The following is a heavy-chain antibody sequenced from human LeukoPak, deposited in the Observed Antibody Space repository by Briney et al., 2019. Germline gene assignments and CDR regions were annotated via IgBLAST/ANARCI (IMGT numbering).Heavy chain of an antibody. CDR2: MNPNSGNT. V-gene: IGHV1-8*03. Sequence: GASVKVSCKASGYTFTSYDINWVRQATGQGLEWMGWMNPNSGNTGYAQKFQGRVTITRNTSISTAYMELSSLRSEDTAVYYCARGLEHYSNYALDYWGQGTLVTVSS. J-gene: IGHJ4*02. D-gene: IGHD4-11*01. CDR3: ARGLEHYSNYALDY. CDR1: GYTFTSYD.